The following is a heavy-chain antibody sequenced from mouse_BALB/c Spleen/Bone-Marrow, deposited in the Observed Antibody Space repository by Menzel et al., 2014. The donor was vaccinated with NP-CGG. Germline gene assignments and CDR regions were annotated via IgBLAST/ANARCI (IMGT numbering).Heavy chain of an antibody. CDR3: ARYYRYDFDY. CDR2: INPDNGDT. D-gene: IGHD2-14*01. Sequence: EVKLQESGPELVKPGASMNISCKASGYSFXGYTMNWVKQSHGKNLEWIGLINPDNGDTSCNQKFKGKATLTIDKSSSTAYMELLSLTSEDSAVYYCARYYRYDFDYWGQGTTLTVSS. V-gene: IGHV1-18*01. CDR1: GYSFXGYT. J-gene: IGHJ2*01.